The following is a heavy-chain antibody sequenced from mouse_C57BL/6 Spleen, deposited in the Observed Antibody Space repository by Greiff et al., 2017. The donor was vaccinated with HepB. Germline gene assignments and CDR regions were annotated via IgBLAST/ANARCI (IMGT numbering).Heavy chain of an antibody. CDR2: IYPGSGST. CDR1: GYTFTSYW. J-gene: IGHJ3*01. V-gene: IGHV1-55*01. CDR3: ARGGYYGSSYVGFAY. Sequence: QVQLQQPGAELVKPGASVKMSCKASGYTFTSYWITWVKQRPGQGLEWIGDIYPGSGSTNYNEKFKSKATLTVDTSSRTAYMQLSSLTSEDSAVYYGARGGYYGSSYVGFAYWGQGTLVTVSA. D-gene: IGHD1-1*01.